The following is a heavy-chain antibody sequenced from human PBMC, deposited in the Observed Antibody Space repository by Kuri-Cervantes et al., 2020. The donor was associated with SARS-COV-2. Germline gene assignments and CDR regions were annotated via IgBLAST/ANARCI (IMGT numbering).Heavy chain of an antibody. V-gene: IGHV1-69*04. CDR3: ARASVVPAAYPTFDY. Sequence: SVKVSCKASGYTFTSYAISWVRQAPGQGLEWMGRIIPILGTANYAQKFQGRVTITADKSTSTAYMELSSLRSEDTAVYYCARASVVPAAYPTFDYWGQGTLVTVSS. D-gene: IGHD2-2*01. J-gene: IGHJ4*02. CDR1: GYTFTSYA. CDR2: IIPILGTA.